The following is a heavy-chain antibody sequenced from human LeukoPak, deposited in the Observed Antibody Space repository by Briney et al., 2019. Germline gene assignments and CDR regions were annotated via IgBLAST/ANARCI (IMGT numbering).Heavy chain of an antibody. J-gene: IGHJ4*02. CDR2: INHSGST. Sequence: TSETLSLTCAVYGGSFSGYYWSWIRQPPGKGLEWIGEINHSGSTNYNPSLKSRVTISVDTSKNQFSLKLSSVTAADTAVYYCARAPMGYYDFWRGSAYYFDYWGQGTLVTVSS. D-gene: IGHD3-3*01. CDR1: GGSFSGYY. V-gene: IGHV4-34*01. CDR3: ARAPMGYYDFWRGSAYYFDY.